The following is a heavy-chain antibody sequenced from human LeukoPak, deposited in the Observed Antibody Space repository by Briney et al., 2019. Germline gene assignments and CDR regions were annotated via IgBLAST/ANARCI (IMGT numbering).Heavy chain of an antibody. D-gene: IGHD2-15*01. CDR3: ARPYCNGGSCHDYFDY. CDR1: GYTFTDFH. V-gene: IGHV1-2*02. Sequence: ASVKVSCKTSGYTFTDFHIHWVRQAPGQGLEWLGWINPYSGGTNYARKFQGRVTMTRDTSISTAYMELRRLSSDDTAIYYCARPYCNGGSCHDYFDYWGQGTLVSVSS. CDR2: INPYSGGT. J-gene: IGHJ4*02.